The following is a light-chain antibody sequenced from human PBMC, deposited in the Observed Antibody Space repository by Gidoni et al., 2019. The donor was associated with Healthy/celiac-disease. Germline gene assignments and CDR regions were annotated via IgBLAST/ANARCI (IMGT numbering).Light chain of an antibody. CDR3: QQYYSYPPLT. Sequence: AIRMTQYPSAFSASTGDRVTITCPASKGISSYLAWYQQKPGKAPKLLIYAASTLQSGVPSRFSGSGSGTDFTLTISCLHSEDFATYYFQQYYSYPPLTFXGXTKVEIK. CDR1: KGISSY. V-gene: IGKV1-8*01. J-gene: IGKJ4*01. CDR2: AAS.